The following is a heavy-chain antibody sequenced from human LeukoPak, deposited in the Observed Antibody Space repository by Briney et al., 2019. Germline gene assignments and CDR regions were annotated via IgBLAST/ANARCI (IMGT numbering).Heavy chain of an antibody. CDR3: ARAGLARQARGNLRFDY. CDR2: INPNSGGT. D-gene: IGHD6-6*01. CDR1: GYTFTGYY. Sequence: GASVKVSCKASGYTFTGYYMHRVRQAPGQGLEWMGRINPNSGGTNYAQKFQGRVTITRDTSISTAYMELSRLRSDDTAVYYCARAGLARQARGNLRFDYWGQGTLVTVSS. V-gene: IGHV1-2*06. J-gene: IGHJ4*02.